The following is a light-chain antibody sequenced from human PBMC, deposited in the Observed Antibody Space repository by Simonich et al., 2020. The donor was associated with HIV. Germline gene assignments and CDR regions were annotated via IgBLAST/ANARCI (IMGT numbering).Light chain of an antibody. Sequence: QSALTQPRSVSGSPGQSVTISCTGTSSDIGGYNYVSWYQQNPGKAPKVMISDVSNRPSGVPDRFSGSKSGTTASLTISGLQAEDEANYYCCSYISSTTVFGGGTKLTVL. J-gene: IGLJ3*02. V-gene: IGLV2-11*01. CDR3: CSYISSTTV. CDR1: SSDIGGYNY. CDR2: DVS.